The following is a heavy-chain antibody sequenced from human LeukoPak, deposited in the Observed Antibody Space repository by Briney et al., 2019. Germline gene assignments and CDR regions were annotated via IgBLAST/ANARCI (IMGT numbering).Heavy chain of an antibody. J-gene: IGHJ5*02. V-gene: IGHV4-39*07. CDR3: ARAGLTGRYNWFDP. D-gene: IGHD1-20*01. CDR2: IYYSGKT. CDR1: GDSITSRNYL. Sequence: SETLSLTCTVSGDSITSRNYLWGWIRQPPGKGLEYIASIYYSGKTYHNPSLRSRVTISVDTSKNQFSLKLSSVTAADTAVYYCARAGLTGRYNWFDPWGQGTLVTVSS.